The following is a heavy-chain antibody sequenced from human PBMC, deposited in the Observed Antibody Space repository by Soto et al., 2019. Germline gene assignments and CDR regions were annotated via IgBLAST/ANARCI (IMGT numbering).Heavy chain of an antibody. CDR3: AKDRVEGGWFGEPKGAWEN. CDR2: ISGSGGST. Sequence: EVQLLESGGGLLQPGGSLRLSCAGSGFTFSSFAMTWVRQAPGKGLEWVSGISGSGGSTYYADSVKGRFTISRDNSKNPVFLQMNSLRAEDTAVYYCAKDRVEGGWFGEPKGAWENWGPGTLVTVSS. CDR1: GFTFSSFA. J-gene: IGHJ4*02. V-gene: IGHV3-23*01. D-gene: IGHD3-10*01.